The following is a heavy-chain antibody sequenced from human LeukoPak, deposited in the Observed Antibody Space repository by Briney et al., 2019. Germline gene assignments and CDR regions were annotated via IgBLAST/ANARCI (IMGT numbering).Heavy chain of an antibody. V-gene: IGHV4-4*07. CDR3: ARMPGYGDYFYYMDV. CDR2: IYTSGST. Sequence: SETLSLTCTVSGGPISSHYWSWLRQPAGKGLEWFGRIYTSGSTNYNPSLKSRVTMSVDTSKNQFSLKLSSVTAADTAVYYCARMPGYGDYFYYMDVWGKGTTVTISS. J-gene: IGHJ6*03. CDR1: GGPISSHY. D-gene: IGHD4-17*01.